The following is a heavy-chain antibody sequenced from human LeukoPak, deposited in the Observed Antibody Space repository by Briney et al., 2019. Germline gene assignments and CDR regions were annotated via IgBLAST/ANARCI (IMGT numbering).Heavy chain of an antibody. V-gene: IGHV4-59*08. CDR3: TRHDVVEVIGYGMAV. J-gene: IGHJ6*02. Sequence: SSETLSLTCTVSGASIGAYYWSWIRQPPGKGLEWIGYISQNAYTHYTPSLRSRVTISRDTSENQFSLILTSVTAADTAVYYCTRHDVVEVIGYGMAVWGQGTTVTVSS. CDR1: GASIGAYY. D-gene: IGHD2-15*01. CDR2: ISQNAYT.